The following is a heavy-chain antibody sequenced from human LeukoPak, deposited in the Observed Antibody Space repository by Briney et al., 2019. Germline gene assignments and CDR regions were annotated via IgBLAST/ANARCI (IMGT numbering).Heavy chain of an antibody. D-gene: IGHD3-10*01. CDR3: ARRTYNRGFYDLGAFDV. V-gene: IGHV4-4*07. Sequence: SETLSLTCTVSGGSISSYYWSWIRQPAGKGLEWIGRIYTSGNSNYNPSLKSRVTISAATSKKQISLELRSVTAADTALYFCARRTYNRGFYDLGAFDVWGPGTMVTVSS. CDR2: IYTSGNS. CDR1: GGSISSYY. J-gene: IGHJ3*01.